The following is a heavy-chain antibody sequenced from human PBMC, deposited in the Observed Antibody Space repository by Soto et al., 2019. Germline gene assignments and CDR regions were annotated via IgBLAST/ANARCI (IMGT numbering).Heavy chain of an antibody. V-gene: IGHV1-69*02. D-gene: IGHD3-10*01. CDR3: AIWFGELLPFDY. J-gene: IGHJ4*02. CDR1: GGSFSSYT. CDR2: IIPILGIA. Sequence: SVKVSFKASGGSFSSYTISWVRQAPGQGLEWMGRIIPILGIANYAQKFQGRVTITADKSTSTAYMELSSLRSEDTAVYYCAIWFGELLPFDYWGQGTLVTVSS.